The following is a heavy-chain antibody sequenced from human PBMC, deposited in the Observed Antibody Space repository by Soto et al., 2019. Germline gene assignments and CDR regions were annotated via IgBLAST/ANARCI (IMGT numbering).Heavy chain of an antibody. Sequence: QVQLVESGGGLVKPGGSLRLSCVASGFSFSDYYMSWIRRAPGKGLEWVSYISGGSRYTKYADSVKGRFTISRDNAKNSLYLQMNSLRDEDTALYYCARGQPTTVNWGQGTLVTVSS. J-gene: IGHJ4*02. CDR2: ISGGSRYT. D-gene: IGHD4-17*01. V-gene: IGHV3-11*05. CDR3: ARGQPTTVN. CDR1: GFSFSDYY.